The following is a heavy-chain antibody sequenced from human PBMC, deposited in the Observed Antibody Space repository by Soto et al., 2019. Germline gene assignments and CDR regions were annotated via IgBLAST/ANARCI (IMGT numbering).Heavy chain of an antibody. V-gene: IGHV3-74*01. J-gene: IGHJ4*02. Sequence: CGSMRLSCAASGFTFSSYWMHWVRQAPGKGLVWVSRIHGDGSSTSYADSVKGRFTISRDNAKNTLYLQMNSLRTEDTAVYYCARNWGPDYWGQGTLVTSPQ. CDR1: GFTFSSYW. CDR3: ARNWGPDY. CDR2: IHGDGSST. D-gene: IGHD7-27*01.